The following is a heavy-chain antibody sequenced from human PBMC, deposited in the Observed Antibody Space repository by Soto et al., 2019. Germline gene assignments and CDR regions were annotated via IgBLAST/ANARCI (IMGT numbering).Heavy chain of an antibody. J-gene: IGHJ4*02. CDR1: GFTFSNAW. CDR2: IKSKTDGGTT. CDR3: TTDRGDSGYDLGGYYFDY. V-gene: IGHV3-15*01. D-gene: IGHD5-12*01. Sequence: EVQLVESGGGLVKPGGSLRLSCAASGFTFSNAWMSWVRQAPGKGLEWVGCIKSKTDGGTTDYAAPVKGRFTISRDDSKNTLYLQMNSLKTEDTAVYYCTTDRGDSGYDLGGYYFDYWGQGTLVTVSS.